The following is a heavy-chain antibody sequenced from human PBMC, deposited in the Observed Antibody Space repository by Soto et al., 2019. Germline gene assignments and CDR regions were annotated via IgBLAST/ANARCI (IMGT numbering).Heavy chain of an antibody. CDR1: GYSFTSHW. Sequence: GESLKISCKGSGYSFTSHWISWVRQMPGKGLEWMGRIDPADSYTNYSPSFQGHVTISADKSISTAYLQWSSLKASDTAIYYCARHMESAGDDYWGQGTLVTVSS. V-gene: IGHV5-10-1*01. CDR2: IDPADSYT. CDR3: ARHMESAGDDY. J-gene: IGHJ4*02. D-gene: IGHD3-16*01.